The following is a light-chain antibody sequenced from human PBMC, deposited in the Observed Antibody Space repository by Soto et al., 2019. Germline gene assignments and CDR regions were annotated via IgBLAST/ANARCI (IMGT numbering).Light chain of an antibody. CDR2: GAS. V-gene: IGKV3-15*01. Sequence: EIVMTQSPATLSVSPGERATLFCRASQSISSNLVWYQQKPGQAPRLLIYGASTRATGIPARLSGSGSGTDFTLTISSLQSEDFAVYYCHQYNNWPYTFGQGTKVDIK. CDR1: QSISSN. J-gene: IGKJ2*01. CDR3: HQYNNWPYT.